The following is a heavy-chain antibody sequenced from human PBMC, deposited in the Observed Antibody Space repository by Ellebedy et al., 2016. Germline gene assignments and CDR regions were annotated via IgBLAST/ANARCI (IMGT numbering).Heavy chain of an antibody. Sequence: SVKVSXXASGGTFSSYAISWVRQAPGQGLEWMGGIIPLFGTANYAQKFQGRVTITADESTSTAYMELSSLRSEDTAVYYCARGLVSGGSSWYLGDYYYYYMDVWGKGTTVTVSS. CDR3: ARGLVSGGSSWYLGDYYYYYMDV. CDR2: IIPLFGTA. J-gene: IGHJ6*03. V-gene: IGHV1-69*13. D-gene: IGHD6-13*01. CDR1: GGTFSSYA.